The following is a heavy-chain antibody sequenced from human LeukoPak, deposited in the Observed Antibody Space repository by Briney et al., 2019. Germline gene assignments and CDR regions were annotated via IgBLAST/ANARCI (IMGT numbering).Heavy chain of an antibody. CDR2: IYYSGST. CDR3: ARLGADLLYYYGSGSYYYYYMDV. CDR1: GGSISSSSYY. J-gene: IGHJ6*03. D-gene: IGHD3-10*01. V-gene: IGHV4-39*07. Sequence: SETLSLTCTVSGGSISSSSYYWGWIRQPPGKGLEWIGSIYYSGSTYYNPSLKSRLTISVDTSKNQFSLKLSSVTAADTAVYYCARLGADLLYYYGSGSYYYYYMDVWGKGTTVTISS.